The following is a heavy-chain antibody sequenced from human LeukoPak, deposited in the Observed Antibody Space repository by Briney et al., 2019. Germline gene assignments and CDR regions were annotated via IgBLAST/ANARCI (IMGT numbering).Heavy chain of an antibody. CDR3: ARVAYSSGWASFDY. CDR1: GGSNSSYY. J-gene: IGHJ4*02. CDR2: IYYSGST. Sequence: SETLSLTCTVSGGSNSSYYWSWIRQPPGKGLERIGYIYYSGSTNYNPSLKSRVTISVDTSKNQFSLKLSSVTAADTAVYFCARVAYSSGWASFDYWGQGTLVTVSS. D-gene: IGHD6-19*01. V-gene: IGHV4-59*01.